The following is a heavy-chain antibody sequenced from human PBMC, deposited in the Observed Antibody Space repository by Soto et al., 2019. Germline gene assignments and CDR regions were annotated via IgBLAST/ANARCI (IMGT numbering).Heavy chain of an antibody. CDR3: VRDMPLWRLDS. Sequence: EVQLVESGGGLVQPGESLRLSCAASGLTFRSYWMHWVRQAPGKGLVWVSRINTDGSVAMYVDSVKGRFTISRDNAKNTVDLHMNSLRAEEPAVYYCVRDMPLWRLDSCGQGTLVTVSS. CDR1: GLTFRSYW. CDR2: INTDGSVA. V-gene: IGHV3-74*03. J-gene: IGHJ4*02. D-gene: IGHD2-2*01.